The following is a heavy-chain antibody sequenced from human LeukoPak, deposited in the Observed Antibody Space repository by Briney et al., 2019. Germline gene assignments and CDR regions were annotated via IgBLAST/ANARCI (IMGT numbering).Heavy chain of an antibody. Sequence: GGSLRLSCAASGFTVSRNYMSWVRQAPGKGLECVSVIYSGGGTYYAAAVKGRFTISRDNSKNTLYLQMNSLRAEDTAVYYCAKDLAYYYDSSGYYLGPDLWGQGTLVTVSS. CDR2: IYSGGGT. D-gene: IGHD3-22*01. V-gene: IGHV3-66*01. J-gene: IGHJ5*02. CDR3: AKDLAYYYDSSGYYLGPDL. CDR1: GFTVSRNY.